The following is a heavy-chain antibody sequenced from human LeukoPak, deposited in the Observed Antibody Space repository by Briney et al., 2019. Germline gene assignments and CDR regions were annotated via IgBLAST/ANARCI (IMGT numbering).Heavy chain of an antibody. Sequence: GGSLRLSCVGSGFIFSDYGIHWVRQAPGMGLEWVGVISYVGRHKYYARSMRGRFTISRDNFQSSVFLQMDSLGVEDTAVYYCWKNVPPPPREITPGDWGQGTLVIV. J-gene: IGHJ4*02. CDR3: WKNVPPPPREITPGD. CDR1: GFIFSDYG. CDR2: ISYVGRHK. D-gene: IGHD1-14*01. V-gene: IGHV3-30*18.